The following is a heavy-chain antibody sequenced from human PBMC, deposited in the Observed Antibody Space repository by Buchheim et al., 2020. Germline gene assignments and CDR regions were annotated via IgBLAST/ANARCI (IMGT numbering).Heavy chain of an antibody. J-gene: IGHJ5*02. CDR3: ARDRYIPVQGVIRHNWFDP. CDR2: INPNSGGT. Sequence: QVQLVQSGAEVKKPGASVKVSCKASGYTFTGYYMHWVRQAPGQGLEWKGWINPNSGGTKYAQKFQGWVTMTRDTSISTAHMELSRLRSDDTAVYYCARDRYIPVQGVIRHNWFDPGGQGTL. CDR1: GYTFTGYY. V-gene: IGHV1-2*04. D-gene: IGHD3-10*01.